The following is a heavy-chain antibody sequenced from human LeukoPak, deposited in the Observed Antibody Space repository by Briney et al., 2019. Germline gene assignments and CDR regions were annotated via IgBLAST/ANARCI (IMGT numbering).Heavy chain of an antibody. CDR2: VYYSGST. CDR3: ASNTGTVFDY. Sequence: SETLSLTCTVSGDFITAYYWSWIRQPPGKGLEWIGYVYYSGSTEYNPSLRSRVTISLGMSKRQFSLNLTSVTAADTAVYYCASNTGTVFDYWGQGALVTVSS. J-gene: IGHJ4*02. D-gene: IGHD7-27*01. CDR1: GDFITAYY. V-gene: IGHV4-59*01.